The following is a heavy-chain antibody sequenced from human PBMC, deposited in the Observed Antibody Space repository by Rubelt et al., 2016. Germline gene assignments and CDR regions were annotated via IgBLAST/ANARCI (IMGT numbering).Heavy chain of an antibody. CDR3: AMGSTSRYYYGMDV. CDR2: IYYSGCT. CDR1: GGSISSYY. D-gene: IGHD2-2*01. V-gene: IGHV4-59*01. J-gene: IGHJ6*02. Sequence: QVQLQQWGAGLLKPSETLSLTCAVSGGSISSYYWSWIRQPPGKGLAWIGYIYYSGCTNYNPSLRGRVPLSVDTSYKQCARKLSSVTAADTAVYDCAMGSTSRYYYGMDVWGQGTTVTVSS.